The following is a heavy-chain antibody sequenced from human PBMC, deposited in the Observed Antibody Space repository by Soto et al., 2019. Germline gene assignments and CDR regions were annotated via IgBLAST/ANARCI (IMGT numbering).Heavy chain of an antibody. J-gene: IGHJ6*02. CDR2: IYYSGST. CDR1: GGSISSYY. CDR3: ARILTMTMCMDV. Sequence: QVQLQESGPGLVKPSETLSLTCTVSGGSISSYYWSWIRQPPGKGLEWIGYIYYSGSTNYNPSLKSRVTISVDTSKNQFSLKLSSVTAADTAVYYCARILTMTMCMDVWGQGTTVTVSS. V-gene: IGHV4-59*08. D-gene: IGHD3-22*01.